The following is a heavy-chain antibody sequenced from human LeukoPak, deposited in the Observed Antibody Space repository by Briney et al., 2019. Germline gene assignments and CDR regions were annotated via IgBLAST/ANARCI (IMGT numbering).Heavy chain of an antibody. CDR3: ARQNTGNWFDP. CDR1: GGSISNY. CDR2: IYYSGST. Sequence: SETLSLTCTVSGGSISNYWSWIRQPPGKGLEWIGYIYYSGSTNYNPSLKSRVSISVDTSKNQFSLNLRSETAADTAVYYCARQNTGNWFDPWGQGTLVTVSS. D-gene: IGHD4-17*01. J-gene: IGHJ5*02. V-gene: IGHV4-59*08.